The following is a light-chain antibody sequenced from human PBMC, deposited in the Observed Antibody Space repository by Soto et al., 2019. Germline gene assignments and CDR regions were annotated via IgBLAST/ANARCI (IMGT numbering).Light chain of an antibody. CDR2: AAS. Sequence: DIQLTHSPSFLAASVRDGVTITARASQAINNYLAWYQQKPGKAPKLLIYAASTLQSGVPSRFSGRGSGTEFTLTVSSLQPEDFATYYCLQDYNYPRTFGQGTKVDIK. CDR1: QAINNY. J-gene: IGKJ1*01. V-gene: IGKV1-9*01. CDR3: LQDYNYPRT.